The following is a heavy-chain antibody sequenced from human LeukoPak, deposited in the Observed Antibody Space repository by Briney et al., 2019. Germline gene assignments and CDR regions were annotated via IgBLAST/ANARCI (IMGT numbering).Heavy chain of an antibody. Sequence: VASVKVSCKASGYTFTSYYMHWVRQAPGQGLEWMGIINPSGGGTTYAQKFQGRVTMTTDTSTSTAYMELRSLRSDDTAVYYCARHYGCSTTSCPNWFDPWGQGTLVTVSS. D-gene: IGHD2-2*01. V-gene: IGHV1-46*01. CDR2: INPSGGGT. CDR1: GYTFTSYY. CDR3: ARHYGCSTTSCPNWFDP. J-gene: IGHJ5*02.